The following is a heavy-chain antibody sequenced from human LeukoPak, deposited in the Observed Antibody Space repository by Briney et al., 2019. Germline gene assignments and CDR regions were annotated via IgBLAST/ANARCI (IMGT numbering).Heavy chain of an antibody. J-gene: IGHJ4*02. CDR2: ISGSGGST. CDR1: GFTFSSYA. D-gene: IGHD4-11*01. CDR3: AKLSGGTTDFDY. Sequence: PGGSLRLSCAASGFTFSSYAMSWVRQAPGKGLEWVSAISGSGGSTYYADSMKGRFTISRDNSKNTLYLQMNSLRAEDTAVYYCAKLSGGTTDFDYWGQGTLVTVSS. V-gene: IGHV3-23*01.